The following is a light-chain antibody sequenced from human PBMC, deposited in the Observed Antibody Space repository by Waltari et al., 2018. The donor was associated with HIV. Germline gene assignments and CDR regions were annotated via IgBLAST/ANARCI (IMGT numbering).Light chain of an antibody. V-gene: IGKV4-1*01. CDR1: RSPFYRPTNTNY. Sequence: IVMTQSPDSLGLSLGERATLTCKSHRSPFYRPTNTNYLAWYSQNHGQPPRLLLYWASTGESGVPAGFDGGRSGTEVTVTITNVRTEEAAVDYGHQYFSVFPSTFGGGTTVKI. CDR3: HQYFSVFPST. CDR2: WAS. J-gene: IGKJ4*01.